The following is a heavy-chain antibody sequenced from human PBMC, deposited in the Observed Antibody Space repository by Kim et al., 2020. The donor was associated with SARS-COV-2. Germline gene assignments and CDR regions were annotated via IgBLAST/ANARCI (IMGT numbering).Heavy chain of an antibody. V-gene: IGHV7-4-1*02. CDR3: AKSRWDCRGPTCYSSFDY. CDR2: INTNTGNP. CDR1: GYTFTTYA. Sequence: ASVKVSCKTSGYTFTTYAIHWVRQAPGQGLEWMGWINTNTGNPTYAQGFTGRFVFSLDTSVSTTYLQISSLTTEDTAVYYCAKSRWDCRGPTCYSSFDYWGQGTLVTVSS. D-gene: IGHD2-15*01. J-gene: IGHJ4*02.